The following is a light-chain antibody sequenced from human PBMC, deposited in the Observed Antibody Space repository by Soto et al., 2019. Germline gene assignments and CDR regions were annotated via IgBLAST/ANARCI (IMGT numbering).Light chain of an antibody. CDR2: SAS. J-gene: IGKJ1*01. CDR3: QHYNSYSEA. Sequence: EIEMTQSPSTLSSSVGDRATITCRASQSVSSNLAWYQQKPGKAPKLLIYSASTRTTGVPSRFSGSGSGTEFTLTISSLQSDDFAAYYCQHYNSYSEAFGQGTKVDIK. CDR1: QSVSSN. V-gene: IGKV1-5*01.